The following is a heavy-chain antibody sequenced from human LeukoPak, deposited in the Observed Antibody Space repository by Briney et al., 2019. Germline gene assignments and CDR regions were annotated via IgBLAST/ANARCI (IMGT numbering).Heavy chain of an antibody. J-gene: IGHJ4*02. CDR3: ASVYSSSSRRLYDY. CDR1: GYTFTGYH. D-gene: IGHD6-6*01. CDR2: IAPNSGGT. V-gene: IGHV1-2*02. Sequence: ASVKVSCKASGYTFTGYHMHWVPQAPGQGLEWMGWIAPNSGGTNYAQKFQGRVTMTRDTSVSTAYMEVSRLTSDDTAVYYCASVYSSSSRRLYDYWGQGTLVTVSS.